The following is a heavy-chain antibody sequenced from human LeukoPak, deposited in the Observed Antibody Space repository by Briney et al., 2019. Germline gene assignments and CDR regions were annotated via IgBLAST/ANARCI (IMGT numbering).Heavy chain of an antibody. CDR3: TTLSLGGGKEDHFDY. V-gene: IGHV3-15*01. J-gene: IGHJ4*02. CDR2: IKSKTDGGTT. CDR1: GFTFSNAW. D-gene: IGHD4-23*01. Sequence: PGGSLRLSCAASGFTFSNAWMSWVRQAPGKGLEWVGRIKSKTDGGTTDYAAPVKGRFTISRDDSKNTLYLQMNSLKTEDTAVYYCTTLSLGGGKEDHFDYWGQGTLVTVSS.